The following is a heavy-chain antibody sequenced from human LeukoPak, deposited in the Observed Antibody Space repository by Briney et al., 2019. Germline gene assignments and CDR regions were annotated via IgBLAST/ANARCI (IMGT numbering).Heavy chain of an antibody. D-gene: IGHD3-3*01. CDR3: ARRLEILEWLLYDY. CDR2: INTNTGNP. J-gene: IGHJ4*02. CDR1: GYTFTSYA. Sequence: ASVKVSCKASGYTFTSYAMNWVRQAPGQGLEWMGWINTNTGNPTYAQGFTGRFVFSLDTSVSTAYLQISSLKAEDTAVYYCARRLEILEWLLYDYWGQGTLVTVSS. V-gene: IGHV7-4-1*02.